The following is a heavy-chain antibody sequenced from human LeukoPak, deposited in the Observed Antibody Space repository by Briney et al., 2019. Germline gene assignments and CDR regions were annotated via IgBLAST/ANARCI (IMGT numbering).Heavy chain of an antibody. J-gene: IGHJ5*02. CDR3: ARAYYELEVDWFDP. D-gene: IGHD3-22*01. Sequence: ASVKVSCKAFGYSFTSYFLHWVRQAPGQGLEWMGIINPGYDTTAYAQKFQGRVTMTRDTSTSTVYMELSSLRSEDTAVYYCARAYYELEVDWFDPWGQGTLVTVSS. CDR2: INPGYDTT. CDR1: GYSFTSYF. V-gene: IGHV1-46*01.